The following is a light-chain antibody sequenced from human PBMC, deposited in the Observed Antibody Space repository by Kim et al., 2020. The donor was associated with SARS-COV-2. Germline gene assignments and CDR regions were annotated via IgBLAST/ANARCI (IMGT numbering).Light chain of an antibody. V-gene: IGKV1-33*01. CDR2: DAS. CDR3: QQYDNFPYT. Sequence: SASVGDGVTITCLASQDISNSLKWYQKKLGKAPKLLIYDASNVETGVPSRFSGSGSGTDFTFTINSLQPEDIATYYCQQYDNFPYTFGQGTKLEI. CDR1: QDISNS. J-gene: IGKJ2*01.